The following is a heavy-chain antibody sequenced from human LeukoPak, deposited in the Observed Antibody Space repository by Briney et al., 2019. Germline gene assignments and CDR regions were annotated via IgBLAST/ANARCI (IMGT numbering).Heavy chain of an antibody. Sequence: SETLSLTCAVYGRSFSGYYWSWIRQPPGKGLEWIGEINHSGSTNYNPSLKSRVTISVDTSKNQFSLKLSSVTAADTAVYYCAPRAYYYGSGSYYVDYWGQGTLVTVSS. D-gene: IGHD3-10*01. CDR3: APRAYYYGSGSYYVDY. J-gene: IGHJ4*02. CDR1: GRSFSGYY. CDR2: INHSGST. V-gene: IGHV4-34*01.